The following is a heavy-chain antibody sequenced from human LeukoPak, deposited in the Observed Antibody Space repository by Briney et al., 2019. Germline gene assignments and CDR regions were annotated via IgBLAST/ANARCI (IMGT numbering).Heavy chain of an antibody. CDR1: GGSISSGSYY. CDR2: IYTSGST. Sequence: SETLSLTCTVSGGSISSGSYYWSWIRQPAGKGLEWIGRIYTSGSTNYNPSLKSRVTISVDTSKNQFSLKLSSVTAADTAVYYCARESALNDYWGQGTLVTVSS. CDR3: ARESALNDY. J-gene: IGHJ4*02. V-gene: IGHV4-61*02.